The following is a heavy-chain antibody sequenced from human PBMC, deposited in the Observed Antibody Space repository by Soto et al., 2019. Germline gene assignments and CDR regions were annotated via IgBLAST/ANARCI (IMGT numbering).Heavy chain of an antibody. CDR1: GGSMSSGDYY. J-gene: IGHJ6*02. D-gene: IGHD3-10*02. CDR3: ARGRVRGYDIA. V-gene: IGHV4-30-4*01. Sequence: QVQLQESGPGLVKPSQALSVTCSVSGGSMSSGDYYWSWIRQPPGKGLEWIGYIYYSGSTYYNPSLKSRLTISLDTSKNQFSLKLTSMTAADTAVYYCARGRVRGYDIAWGHRITVTVS. CDR2: IYYSGST.